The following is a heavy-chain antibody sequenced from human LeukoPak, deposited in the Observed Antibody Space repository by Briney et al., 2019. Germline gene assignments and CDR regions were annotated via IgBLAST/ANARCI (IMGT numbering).Heavy chain of an antibody. J-gene: IGHJ4*02. CDR1: GFTFSTYA. V-gene: IGHV3-30*04. D-gene: IGHD3-22*01. Sequence: GGSLRLSCAASGFTFSTYAMHWVRQAPGKGLEWGAVISYDGSNKYYADSVKGRFTISRDNSKNTLYLEMNSLRAEDKAVYYCARRNHYESKDIDYWGQGTLVTVSS. CDR2: ISYDGSNK. CDR3: ARRNHYESKDIDY.